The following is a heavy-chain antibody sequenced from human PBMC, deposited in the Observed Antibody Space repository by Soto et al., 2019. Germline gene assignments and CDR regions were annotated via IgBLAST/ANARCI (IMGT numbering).Heavy chain of an antibody. CDR1: EFTLVGSA. Sequence: EVQLVESGGGLVKPGGPQKLSCEAREFTLVGSAIPWVGKAPGKGLEWIGRIRNKANDYATAYPVSVRGRFTISRDDSKSTAYLEMNSLKTEDTAMYYCARPGPFDSWGQGTLVTVSS. CDR2: IRNKANDYAT. V-gene: IGHV3-73*01. CDR3: ARPGPFDS. J-gene: IGHJ4*02. D-gene: IGHD1-1*01.